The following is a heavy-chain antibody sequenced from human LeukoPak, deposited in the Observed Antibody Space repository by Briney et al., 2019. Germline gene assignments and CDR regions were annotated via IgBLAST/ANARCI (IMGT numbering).Heavy chain of an antibody. Sequence: GGSLRLSCAASGFTFSSYWMSWVRQAPGKGLEWVANIKQDGSEKYYVDSVKGRFTISRDNAKNSLYLQMNSLRAGDTAVYYCARDLKYYDFWSGYYEPAQEAANDYWGQGTLVTVSS. CDR3: ARDLKYYDFWSGYYEPAQEAANDY. D-gene: IGHD3-3*01. V-gene: IGHV3-7*01. CDR2: IKQDGSEK. CDR1: GFTFSSYW. J-gene: IGHJ4*02.